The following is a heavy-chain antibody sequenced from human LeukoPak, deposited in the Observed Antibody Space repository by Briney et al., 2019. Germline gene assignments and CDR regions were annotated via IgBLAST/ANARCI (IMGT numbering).Heavy chain of an antibody. CDR2: IGSSAGDT. J-gene: IGHJ6*02. Sequence: PGVSLRLSCAASGFTFSSYPMTWVRQAPGKGLEWVSTIGSSAGDTHYADSVKGRFTISRDNAKNTLYLQMNALRAEDTAVYYCLRDPSAMSKVWGQGTTVTVSS. D-gene: IGHD2-2*01. CDR3: LRDPSAMSKV. CDR1: GFTFSSYP. V-gene: IGHV3-23*01.